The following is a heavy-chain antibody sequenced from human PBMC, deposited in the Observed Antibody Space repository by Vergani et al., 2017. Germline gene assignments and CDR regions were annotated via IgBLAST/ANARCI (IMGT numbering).Heavy chain of an antibody. CDR2: IYHSGRT. D-gene: IGHD3-10*02. CDR3: ARFPVRGGTDY. J-gene: IGHJ4*02. Sequence: QVQLQESGPGLVKPSETLSLTCAVSGYSISSGYYWGWIRQPPGKGLEWIGSIYHSGRTYYNPSLKSRVTISVDTSKNQFSLKLSSVTPADTAVYYCARFPVRGGTDYWGQGTLVTVSS. CDR1: GYSISSGYY. V-gene: IGHV4-38-2*01.